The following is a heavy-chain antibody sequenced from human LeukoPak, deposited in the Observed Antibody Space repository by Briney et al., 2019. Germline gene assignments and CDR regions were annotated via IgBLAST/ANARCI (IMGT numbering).Heavy chain of an antibody. D-gene: IGHD3-10*01. V-gene: IGHV4-4*07. CDR2: IYTSRST. Sequence: SETLSLTCTVSGGSISSYYWSWIRQPAGKGLEWIGRIYTSRSTNYNPSLKSRVTMSVDTSKNQFSLKLSSVTAADTAVYYCARARLLWFGELPQYYFDYWGQGTLVTVSS. CDR3: ARARLLWFGELPQYYFDY. CDR1: GGSISSYY. J-gene: IGHJ4*02.